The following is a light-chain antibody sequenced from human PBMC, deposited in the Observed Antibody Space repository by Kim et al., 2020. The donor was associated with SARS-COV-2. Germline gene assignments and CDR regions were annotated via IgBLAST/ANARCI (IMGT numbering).Light chain of an antibody. CDR1: QDIANS. CDR3: QKYNSAPWT. V-gene: IGKV1-27*01. Sequence: ASVGDSVTITCRASQDIANSLAWYQQKPGTVPKVLIYGASTLQSGVPSRFSGSGSGTEFTLTIGSLQTEDVATYYCQKYNSAPWTFGPGTKVDIK. CDR2: GAS. J-gene: IGKJ1*01.